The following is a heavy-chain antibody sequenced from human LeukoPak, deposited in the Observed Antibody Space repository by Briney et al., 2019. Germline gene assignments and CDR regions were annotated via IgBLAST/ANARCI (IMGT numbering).Heavy chain of an antibody. CDR1: GFAFSSNW. V-gene: IGHV3-74*01. J-gene: IGHJ4*02. CDR3: ARAARHYSSGWYAFDY. D-gene: IGHD6-19*01. CDR2: INSDGDTT. Sequence: GGSLRLSCGAPGFAFSSNWTHWVRQAPGKGLVWVSRINSDGDTTTYADSVKGRFTISRDNAKNTLYLQMNSLRAEDTAVYYCARAARHYSSGWYAFDYWGQGTLVTVSS.